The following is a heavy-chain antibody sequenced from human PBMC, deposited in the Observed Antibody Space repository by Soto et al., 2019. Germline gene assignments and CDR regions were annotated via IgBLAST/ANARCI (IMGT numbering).Heavy chain of an antibody. J-gene: IGHJ4*02. V-gene: IGHV3-7*01. D-gene: IGHD3-22*01. CDR3: AREGRESSGFDY. CDR1: GFIFSSYW. CDR2: IKQGGSEK. Sequence: GGSLRLSCAASGFIFSSYWRTWVRQAPGKGLEWVANIKQGGSEKHYVDSVKGRFTISRDDAKNSVYLQIDNLRAEDTALYYCAREGRESSGFDYWGQGTQVTVSS.